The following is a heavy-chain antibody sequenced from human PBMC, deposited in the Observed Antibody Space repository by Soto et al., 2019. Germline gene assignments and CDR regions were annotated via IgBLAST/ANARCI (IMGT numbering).Heavy chain of an antibody. D-gene: IGHD1-1*01. J-gene: IGHJ4*02. CDR3: ARLMHLSLEHTGCLDY. CDR1: GGSMSGYY. CDR2: VSDRGGT. Sequence: SETLSLTCTVSGGSMSGYYWSWIRQPPGKGLEWIGYVSDRGGTNSNPSLKSRVTISVDTSWNQFSLKLTSVTAADTALYHCARLMHLSLEHTGCLDYWGQGILVTVSS. V-gene: IGHV4-59*01.